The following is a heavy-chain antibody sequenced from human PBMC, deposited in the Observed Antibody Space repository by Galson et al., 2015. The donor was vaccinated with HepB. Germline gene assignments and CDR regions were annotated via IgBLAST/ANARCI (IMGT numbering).Heavy chain of an antibody. CDR3: ARGIMVRGVNSWFDP. V-gene: IGHV4-59*01. CDR1: GGSISSYY. D-gene: IGHD3-10*01. J-gene: IGHJ5*02. CDR2: LYDGGST. Sequence: SETLSFTCTVSGGSISSYYWSWIRQPPGKGLEWIAYLYDGGSTNYNPSLKSRVAISVDTSKNQFSLKMTSVTTADTAVYYCARGIMVRGVNSWFDPWGQGTLVTVSS.